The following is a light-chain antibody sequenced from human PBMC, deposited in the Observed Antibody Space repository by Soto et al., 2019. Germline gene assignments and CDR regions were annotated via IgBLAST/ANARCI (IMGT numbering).Light chain of an antibody. V-gene: IGKV1-39*01. J-gene: IGKJ1*01. CDR1: HSISSY. CDR2: AAS. Sequence: DIQMTQSPSSLSASVGDRVTITCRASHSISSYLNWYQQKPGKAPKLLIYAASSMQSGVPSRFSGSGSGTDFTLTISSLHPEDFATYYCQQSYSTPWTFGQGTKVEIK. CDR3: QQSYSTPWT.